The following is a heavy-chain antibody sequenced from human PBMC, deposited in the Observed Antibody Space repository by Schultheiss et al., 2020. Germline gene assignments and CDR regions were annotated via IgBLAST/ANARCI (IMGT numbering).Heavy chain of an antibody. J-gene: IGHJ4*02. CDR2: ISGSGGST. V-gene: IGHV3-23*01. CDR3: AKQDEGLYGDYVAGYFDY. CDR1: GFTFSSYA. Sequence: GESLKIACAASGFTFSSYAMNWVRQAPGKGLEWVSAISGSGGSTYYADSVKGRFTISRDNSKNTLYLQMNSLRAEDTAVYYCAKQDEGLYGDYVAGYFDYWGQGTLVT. D-gene: IGHD4-17*01.